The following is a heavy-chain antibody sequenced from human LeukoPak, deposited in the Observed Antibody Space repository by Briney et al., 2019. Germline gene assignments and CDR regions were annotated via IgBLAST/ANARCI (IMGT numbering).Heavy chain of an antibody. V-gene: IGHV3-23*01. CDR1: GFTFSSYA. J-gene: IGHJ4*02. D-gene: IGHD3-22*01. CDR2: ISGSGVST. CDR3: AGNYYDSSGYYY. Sequence: PGGSLRLSCAASGFTFSSYAMSWVRQAPGKGLEWVSAISGSGVSTYYADSVKGRFTISRDNSKNTLYLQMNSLRAEDTAVYYCAGNYYDSSGYYYWGQGTLVTVSS.